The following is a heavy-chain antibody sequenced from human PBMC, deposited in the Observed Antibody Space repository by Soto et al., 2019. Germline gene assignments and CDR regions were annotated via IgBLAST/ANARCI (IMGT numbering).Heavy chain of an antibody. CDR2: ISGSGGDT. J-gene: IGHJ4*02. Sequence: EVQLLESGGGLVQPGGSLRLSCAVSGFTFSNYVMNWVRQAPGKGLEWVSGISGSGGDTYYADSVKGRFTISRDNSKNTLSLQMNCLRAEDTAVYYCAKGYYDSPGYLAHLMGDHWGQGTLVTVSS. V-gene: IGHV3-23*01. CDR3: AKGYYDSPGYLAHLMGDH. D-gene: IGHD3-22*01. CDR1: GFTFSNYV.